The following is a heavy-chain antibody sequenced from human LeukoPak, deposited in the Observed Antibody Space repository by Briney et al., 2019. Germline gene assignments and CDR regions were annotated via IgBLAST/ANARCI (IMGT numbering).Heavy chain of an antibody. D-gene: IGHD2-2*01. J-gene: IGHJ4*02. Sequence: ASVKVSCKASGGTFSSHAISWVRQAPGQGLEWMGGIIPIFGTANYAQKFQGRVTITADESTSTAYMELSSLRSEDTAVYYCALEGGGYCSSTSCYGPFDYWGQGTLVTVSS. CDR3: ALEGGGYCSSTSCYGPFDY. V-gene: IGHV1-69*13. CDR1: GGTFSSHA. CDR2: IIPIFGTA.